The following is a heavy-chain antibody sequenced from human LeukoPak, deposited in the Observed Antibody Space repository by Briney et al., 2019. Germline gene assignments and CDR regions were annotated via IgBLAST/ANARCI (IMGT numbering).Heavy chain of an antibody. V-gene: IGHV1-46*01. CDR3: ARDPVVVPAAIQADYYYYGMDV. CDR1: GYTFTSYY. D-gene: IGHD2-2*02. J-gene: IGHJ6*02. CDR2: INPSGGST. Sequence: VASVNVSCKASGYTFTSYYMHWVRQAPGQGLEWMGIINPSGGSTSYAQKFQGRVTMTRDTSTSTVYMELSSLRSEDTAVYYCARDPVVVPAAIQADYYYYGMDVWGQGTTVTVSS.